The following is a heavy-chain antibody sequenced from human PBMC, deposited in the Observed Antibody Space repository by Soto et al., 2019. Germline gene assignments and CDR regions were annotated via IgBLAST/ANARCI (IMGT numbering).Heavy chain of an antibody. V-gene: IGHV1-69*13. CDR2: IIPIFGTA. Sequence: GASVKVSCKASGGTFSSYAISWVRQAPGQGLEWMGGIIPIFGTANYAQKFQGRVTITADESTSTAYMELSSLKASDTAMYYCARHTVNDRYYYYGMDVWGQGTTVTVSS. CDR3: ARHTVNDRYYYYGMDV. D-gene: IGHD4-17*01. CDR1: GGTFSSYA. J-gene: IGHJ6*02.